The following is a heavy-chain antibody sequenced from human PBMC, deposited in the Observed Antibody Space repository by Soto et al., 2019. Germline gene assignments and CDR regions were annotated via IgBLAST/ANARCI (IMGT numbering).Heavy chain of an antibody. D-gene: IGHD3-16*02. V-gene: IGHV3-30*18. CDR3: AKDLSDYIWGSYRSGIY. CDR2: ISYDGSNK. Sequence: GGSLRLSCAASGFTFSSYGMHWVRQAPGKGLEWVAVISYDGSNKYYADSVKGRFTISRDNSKNTLYLQMNSLRAEDTAVYYCAKDLSDYIWGSYRSGIYWGQGTLVTVSS. CDR1: GFTFSSYG. J-gene: IGHJ4*02.